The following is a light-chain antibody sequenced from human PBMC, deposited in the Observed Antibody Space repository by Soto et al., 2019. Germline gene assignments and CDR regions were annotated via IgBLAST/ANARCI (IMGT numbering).Light chain of an antibody. CDR3: LYYGTSPGT. CDR1: QSFSSSH. V-gene: IGKV3-20*01. Sequence: EIVLTQSPDTLSLSPGETATLSCRASQSFSSSHLAWYQQKVGQAPRLLIYGASSRATGIPDRFSGSGSGTDFTLIINRLDPEDFAVYYCLYYGTSPGTFGQGTKVDIK. CDR2: GAS. J-gene: IGKJ1*01.